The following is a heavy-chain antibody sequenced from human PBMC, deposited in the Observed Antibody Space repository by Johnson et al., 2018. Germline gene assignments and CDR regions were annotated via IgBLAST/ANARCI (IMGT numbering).Heavy chain of an antibody. CDR1: GLTVASNY. D-gene: IGHD6-13*01. CDR3: ARDPGGIDAFDI. V-gene: IGHV3-53*01. CDR2: LNRAGGT. J-gene: IGHJ3*02. Sequence: VQLVQSGGGLIQPGGSLRLSCAASGLTVASNYMTWIRQAPWTGLEWISVLNRAGGTDFAYSVKGRFTLSRDNPKNTVFLHMNTLRGEDTAMYFWARDPGGIDAFDIWGQGTMVTVSS.